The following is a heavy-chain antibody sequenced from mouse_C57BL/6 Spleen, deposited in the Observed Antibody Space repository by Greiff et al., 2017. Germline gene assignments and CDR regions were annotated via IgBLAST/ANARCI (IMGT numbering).Heavy chain of an antibody. D-gene: IGHD1-1*02. CDR2: FNPTNGGT. J-gene: IGHJ4*01. V-gene: IGHV1-53*01. Sequence: QVQLQQPGTELVKPGASVKLSCKASGYPFTSYWMPWVKQRPGQGLEWIGSFNPTNGGTNSNEKFKGKAPLTVAKTSITAYMQLSSLTSEDASVYSCAVGVDDDDMDYWGQGTSVTVSS. CDR1: GYPFTSYW. CDR3: AVGVDDDDMDY.